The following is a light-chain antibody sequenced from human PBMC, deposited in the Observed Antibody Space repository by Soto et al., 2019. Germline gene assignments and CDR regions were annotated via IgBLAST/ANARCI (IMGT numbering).Light chain of an antibody. CDR1: QSVSSSY. V-gene: IGKV3-20*01. J-gene: IGKJ5*01. CDR2: GAS. Sequence: EIVLTHSRGSKSPSPVQRPTVCYRASQSVSSSYLAWYQQKPGQAPRLLIYGASSRATGIPDRFSGSGSGTDFTLTISRLEPEDFAVYYCQQHETLITFGQGTDWRL. CDR3: QQHETLIT.